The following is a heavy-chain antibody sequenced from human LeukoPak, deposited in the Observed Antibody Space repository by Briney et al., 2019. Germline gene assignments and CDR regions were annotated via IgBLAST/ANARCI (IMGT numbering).Heavy chain of an antibody. D-gene: IGHD6-19*01. CDR1: GYTFTSYD. V-gene: IGHV1-8*01. J-gene: IGHJ3*02. CDR2: MNPNSGNT. CDR3: AISLSSRGAFDI. Sequence: ASVKVSCKASGYTFTSYDINGVRQATGQGLEWMGWMNPNSGNTGYAQKFQGRVTMTRNTSISTAYMELSSLRSGDTAVYYCAISLSSRGAFDIWGQGTMVTVSS.